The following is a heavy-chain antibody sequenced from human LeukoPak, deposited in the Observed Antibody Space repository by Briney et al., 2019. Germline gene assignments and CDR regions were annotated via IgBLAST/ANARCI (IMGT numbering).Heavy chain of an antibody. CDR2: INHSGST. Sequence: PSETLSLTCAVYGGSFSGYYWSWVRQPPGKGLEWIGEINHSGSTNYNPSLKSRVTISVDTSKNQFSLKLSSVTAADTAVYYCARSPLPAAGTSHWFDPWGQGTLVIVSS. J-gene: IGHJ5*02. V-gene: IGHV4-34*01. D-gene: IGHD2-2*01. CDR3: ARSPLPAAGTSHWFDP. CDR1: GGSFSGYY.